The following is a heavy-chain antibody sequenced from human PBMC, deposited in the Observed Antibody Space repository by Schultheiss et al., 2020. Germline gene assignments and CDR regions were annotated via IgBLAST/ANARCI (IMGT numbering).Heavy chain of an antibody. D-gene: IGHD3-22*01. Sequence: GGSLRLSCEASGFTFDDSAMHWVRQAPGKGPEWVSGISWNSVSIVYADSARGRFTISRDNAKNSLYLQMNSLRAEDTAVYYCAGYRGTMIVDAFDIWGQGTMVTGSS. CDR2: ISWNSVSI. V-gene: IGHV3-9*01. CDR3: AGYRGTMIVDAFDI. J-gene: IGHJ3*02. CDR1: GFTFDDSA.